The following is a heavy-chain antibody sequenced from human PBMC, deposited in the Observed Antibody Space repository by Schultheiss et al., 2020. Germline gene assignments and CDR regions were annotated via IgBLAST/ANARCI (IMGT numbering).Heavy chain of an antibody. D-gene: IGHD4-17*01. V-gene: IGHV3-30-3*01. CDR2: ISYDGSNK. CDR3: ARVPDYGDDY. Sequence: GGSLRLSCAASGFTFSSYAMHWVRQAPGKGLEWVAVISYDGSNKYYADSVKGRFTISRDNSKNTLYLQMNSLRAEDTAVYYCARVPDYGDDYWGQGTLVTVYS. J-gene: IGHJ4*02. CDR1: GFTFSSYA.